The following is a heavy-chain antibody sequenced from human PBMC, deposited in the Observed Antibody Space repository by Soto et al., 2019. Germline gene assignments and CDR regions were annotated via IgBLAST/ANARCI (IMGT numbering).Heavy chain of an antibody. CDR1: GFTFSSYG. Sequence: QVQLVESGGGVVQPGRSLRLSCAASGFTFSSYGMHWVRQAPGKGLEWVAVIWYDGSNKYYADSVKGRFTISRDNXXXXXXXXXXXXXXXXXAXXXXXXXXIXAGDYWGQGTLVTVSS. V-gene: IGHV3-33*01. D-gene: IGHD6-13*01. J-gene: IGHJ4*02. CDR2: IWYDGSNK. CDR3: XXXXIXAGDY.